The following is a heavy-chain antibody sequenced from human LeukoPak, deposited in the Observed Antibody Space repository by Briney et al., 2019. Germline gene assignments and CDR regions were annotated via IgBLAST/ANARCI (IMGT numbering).Heavy chain of an antibody. Sequence: ASVKVSCKASGYTFNRYYMHWVRQAPGQGLEWMGMINPNGGSTNYAQKFQGRVTMTRDMSTTTDYMELSSLRSEDTAVYYCARDNSVGDIAWWFDPWGQGTLVTVSS. CDR3: ARDNSVGDIAWWFDP. CDR2: INPNGGST. J-gene: IGHJ5*02. D-gene: IGHD3-16*02. CDR1: GYTFNRYY. V-gene: IGHV1-46*02.